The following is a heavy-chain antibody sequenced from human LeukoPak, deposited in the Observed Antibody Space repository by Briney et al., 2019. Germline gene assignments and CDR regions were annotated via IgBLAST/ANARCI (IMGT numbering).Heavy chain of an antibody. CDR1: GFTVGYNY. D-gene: IGHD3-9*01. V-gene: IGHV3-53*01. Sequence: PGGSLRLSCAASGFTVGYNYMTWVRQAPGKGLEWVAAIYNSGSTYYADSVKGRFTISRDNSKNTMYLQMNSLKTEDTAVYYCTTDSYYDILTGFDYWGQGTLVTVSS. CDR3: TTDSYYDILTGFDY. CDR2: IYNSGST. J-gene: IGHJ4*02.